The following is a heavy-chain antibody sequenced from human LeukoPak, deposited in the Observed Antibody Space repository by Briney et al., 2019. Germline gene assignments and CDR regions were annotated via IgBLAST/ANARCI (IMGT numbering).Heavy chain of an antibody. Sequence: SETLSLTCTVSGGSISYYYWSWIRQPPGKGLEWIGYIYYSGSTNYNPSLKSRVTISVDTSKNQFSLKLSSVTAADTAVYYCARGPPGYSYGYYFDYWGQGTLVTVSS. J-gene: IGHJ4*02. CDR3: ARGPPGYSYGYYFDY. CDR2: IYYSGST. D-gene: IGHD5-18*01. V-gene: IGHV4-59*01. CDR1: GGSISYYY.